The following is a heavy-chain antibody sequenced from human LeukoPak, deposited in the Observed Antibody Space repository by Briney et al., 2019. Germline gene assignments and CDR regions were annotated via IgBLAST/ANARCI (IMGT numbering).Heavy chain of an antibody. CDR1: GLRFSDLW. D-gene: IGHD3-10*01. CDR3: ESDRVLGSGIQDN. CDR2: IRGDWHDT. V-gene: IGHV3-74*01. Sequence: GGSLRLSCTASGLRFSDLWMHWVRQAPGKGLVWVSRIRGDWHDTTYADSVKGRFTISRDNAQNTLYLQMNSLRVEDTAVYYRESDRVLGSGIQDNGGQGTLVTAPS. J-gene: IGHJ4*02.